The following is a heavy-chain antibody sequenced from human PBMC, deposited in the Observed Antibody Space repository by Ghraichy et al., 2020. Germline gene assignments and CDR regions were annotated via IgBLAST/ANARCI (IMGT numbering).Heavy chain of an antibody. D-gene: IGHD2-21*02. Sequence: SETLSLTCTVSGGSISITNYNWDWIRQPPGKGLECIGSAYYTGNTYYNPSLKSRVTISVDASKNQLSLQLSSVTAADTAVYYCARRAVVTTRDAFDIWGQGIMVTVSS. CDR3: ARRAVVTTRDAFDI. J-gene: IGHJ3*02. V-gene: IGHV4-39*01. CDR1: GGSISITNYN. CDR2: AYYTGNT.